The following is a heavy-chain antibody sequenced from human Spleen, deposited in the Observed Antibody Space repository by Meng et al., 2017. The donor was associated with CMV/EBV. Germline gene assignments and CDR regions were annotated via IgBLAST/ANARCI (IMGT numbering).Heavy chain of an antibody. Sequence: ASVKVSCKASGYTFTGYYMHWVRQAPGQGLEWMGWINPNTNVTNYARKFQGRVTMTRDTSISTAYLQWSSLRSEDTAVYYCARGIAAASGSLFDYWGQGTLVTVSS. D-gene: IGHD6-6*01. V-gene: IGHV1-2*02. CDR1: GYTFTGYY. CDR3: ARGIAAASGSLFDY. J-gene: IGHJ4*02. CDR2: INPNTNVT.